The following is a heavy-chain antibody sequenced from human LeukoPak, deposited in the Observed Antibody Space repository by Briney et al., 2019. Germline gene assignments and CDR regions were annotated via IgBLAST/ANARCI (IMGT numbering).Heavy chain of an antibody. Sequence: PGGSLRLSCAASGFTFSSYSMNWVRQAPGKGLEWVSSISSSSSYIYYADSVKGRFTISRDNAKNSLYPQMNSLRAEDTAVYYCARWSGDYYYGMDVWGQGTTVTVSS. CDR1: GFTFSSYS. V-gene: IGHV3-21*01. J-gene: IGHJ6*02. D-gene: IGHD3-10*01. CDR3: ARWSGDYYYGMDV. CDR2: ISSSSSYI.